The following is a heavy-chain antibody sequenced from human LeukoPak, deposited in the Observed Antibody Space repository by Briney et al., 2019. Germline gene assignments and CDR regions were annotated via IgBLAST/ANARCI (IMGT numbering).Heavy chain of an antibody. CDR1: GVTFSSYV. D-gene: IGHD1-14*01. Sequence: GGSLRLSCEASGVTFSSYVMSWVRQVPGKGLECVSGIGGSGGSLYYADSVKGRFTISRDNSKNTLYLQMNSLRAEDTAIYYCVIAEPSLDYWGQGTLVTVFS. J-gene: IGHJ4*02. CDR3: VIAEPSLDY. CDR2: IGGSGGSL. V-gene: IGHV3-23*01.